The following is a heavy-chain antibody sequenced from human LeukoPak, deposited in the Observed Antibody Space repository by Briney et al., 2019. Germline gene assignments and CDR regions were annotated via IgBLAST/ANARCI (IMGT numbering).Heavy chain of an antibody. CDR1: GGSFSGYY. D-gene: IGHD3-10*01. V-gene: IGHV4-34*01. Sequence: SETLSLTCAVFGGSFSGYYLSWIRQPPGKGLEWIGEINHSGSTNYNPSLKSRVTISVDTSKNQFSLKLSSVTAADTAVYYCARRGAKLLWFGELSRGAFDIWGQGTMVTVSS. CDR3: ARRGAKLLWFGELSRGAFDI. CDR2: INHSGST. J-gene: IGHJ3*02.